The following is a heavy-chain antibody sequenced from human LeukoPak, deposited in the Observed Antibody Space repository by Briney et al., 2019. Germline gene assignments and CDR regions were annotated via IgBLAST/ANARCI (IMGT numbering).Heavy chain of an antibody. D-gene: IGHD2-2*01. CDR1: GGSISSSSYH. V-gene: IGHV4-39*01. CDR2: MSYSGAT. J-gene: IGHJ4*02. CDR3: ARHCRAVLVVPVARGAYFDY. Sequence: SETLSLTCTVSGGSISSSSYHWGWIRQSPGEGLQWITSMSYSGATYYNPSLQSRVTISVDTSKNQFSLKLYSVTAADTAVYYCARHCRAVLVVPVARGAYFDYLGQGTLVTVSS.